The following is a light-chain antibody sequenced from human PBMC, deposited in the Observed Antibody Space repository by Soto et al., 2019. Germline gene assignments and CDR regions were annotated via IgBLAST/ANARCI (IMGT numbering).Light chain of an antibody. J-gene: IGKJ4*01. Sequence: EILMTQSPATLSVSPGEGATLSCRASQSVSSNLAWYQQKPGQAPRLLIYGASTRATGIPARFSGSGSGTEFPLTISSLQSEDFAFYYCQQYNDWPLTFGGGTNVEIK. CDR2: GAS. CDR3: QQYNDWPLT. CDR1: QSVSSN. V-gene: IGKV3D-15*01.